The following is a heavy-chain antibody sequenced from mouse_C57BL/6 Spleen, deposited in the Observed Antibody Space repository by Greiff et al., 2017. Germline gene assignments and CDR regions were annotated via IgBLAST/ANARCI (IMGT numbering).Heavy chain of an antibody. CDR2: IDPNSGGT. D-gene: IGHD1-1*01. J-gene: IGHJ4*01. Sequence: VQLQQSGAELVKPGASVKLSCKASGYTFTSYWMHWVKQRPGRGLEWIGRIDPNSGGTKYNEKFKSKATLTVDKPSSTAYMQLSSLTSEDSAVYYCARSDFYYYGSTFYAMDYWGQGTSVTVSS. V-gene: IGHV1-72*01. CDR1: GYTFTSYW. CDR3: ARSDFYYYGSTFYAMDY.